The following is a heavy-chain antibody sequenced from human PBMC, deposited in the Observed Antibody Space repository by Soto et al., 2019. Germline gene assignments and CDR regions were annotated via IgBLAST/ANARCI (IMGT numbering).Heavy chain of an antibody. J-gene: IGHJ4*02. CDR1: GGSLKSGSYS. CDR3: ARDFAYFDS. D-gene: IGHD3-3*01. V-gene: IGHV4-61*01. Sequence: PSETLSLTCTVSGGSLKSGSYSWSWNRQPPGKGLEWIGYVYHTGRTSYNPSLKSRVSISMDTSKNQFSLNLDSVTAADTAVYFCARDFAYFDSWGQGTLVTVSS. CDR2: VYHTGRT.